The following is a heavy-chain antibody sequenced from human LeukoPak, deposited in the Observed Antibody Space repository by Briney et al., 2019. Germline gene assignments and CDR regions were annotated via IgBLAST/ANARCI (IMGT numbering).Heavy chain of an antibody. J-gene: IGHJ5*02. Sequence: PLETLSLTCTVPGGSISSYYWSWIRQPPGKGLEWIGYIYYSGSTNYNPSLKSRVTTAVDTSKNQSSLKLSSLTAADPALYCCARHDQSPPISSSSFDPWGQGTLVTVSS. CDR1: GGSISSYY. CDR3: ARHDQSPPISSSSFDP. V-gene: IGHV4-59*08. D-gene: IGHD2-2*01. CDR2: IYYSGST.